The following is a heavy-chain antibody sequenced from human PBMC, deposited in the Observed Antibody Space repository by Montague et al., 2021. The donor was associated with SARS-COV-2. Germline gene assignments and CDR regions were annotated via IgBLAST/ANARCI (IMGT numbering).Heavy chain of an antibody. J-gene: IGHJ3*01. V-gene: IGHV3-7*03. CDR1: GFTLNDYW. Sequence: SLRLSCAASGFTLNDYWMSWVRQAPGKGLEWVANIKRDGSEKKYVDSVXGRFTISRDNTKNSLFLQLDSLRAEDTAIYYCARDFTSMTTVRGAIGPHDAFDVWGQGTMVTVS. CDR2: IKRDGSEK. CDR3: ARDFTSMTTVRGAIGPHDAFDV. D-gene: IGHD3-10*01.